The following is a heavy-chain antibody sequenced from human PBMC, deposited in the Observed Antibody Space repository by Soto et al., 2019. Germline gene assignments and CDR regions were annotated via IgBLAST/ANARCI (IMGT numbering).Heavy chain of an antibody. CDR1: GGSISGYY. CDR2: VYYGENS. V-gene: IGHV4-59*08. D-gene: IGHD4-4*01. Sequence: ASETLSLTCTVSGGSISGYYWSWLRQPPGKGLEWIGCVYYGENSNYIPSLKSRVTMSLDTSKSQFSLELSSVTAADTAIYYCARHPRVGPSGNYFFDYWSQGTLVTVSS. J-gene: IGHJ4*02. CDR3: ARHPRVGPSGNYFFDY.